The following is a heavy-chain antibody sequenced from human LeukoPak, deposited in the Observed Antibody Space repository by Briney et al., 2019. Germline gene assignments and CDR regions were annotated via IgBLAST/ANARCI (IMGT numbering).Heavy chain of an antibody. Sequence: GGSLRLSCAASGFPFSSYAMSWVRQAPGKGLEWVSVISDSGGRTYSAASVKGRFTISRDNSKDTLYLQMNSLRAEDTAVYYCANSWGTHPASSDAFDIWGQGTMVTVSS. CDR2: ISDSGGRT. CDR1: GFPFSSYA. V-gene: IGHV3-23*01. D-gene: IGHD1-1*01. CDR3: ANSWGTHPASSDAFDI. J-gene: IGHJ3*02.